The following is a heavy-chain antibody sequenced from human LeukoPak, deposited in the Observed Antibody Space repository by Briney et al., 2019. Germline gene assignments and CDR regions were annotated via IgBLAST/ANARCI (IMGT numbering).Heavy chain of an antibody. Sequence: GGSLRLSCAASGFTFSSYGMHWVRQAPGKGLEWVAVTWYDGSNKYYADSVKGRFTISRDDPKNTLYLQMNSLRVEDTAVYYCARVHWGNYYLNAFDIWGQGTMVTVSS. CDR2: TWYDGSNK. D-gene: IGHD3-10*01. CDR3: ARVHWGNYYLNAFDI. CDR1: GFTFSSYG. V-gene: IGHV3-33*01. J-gene: IGHJ3*02.